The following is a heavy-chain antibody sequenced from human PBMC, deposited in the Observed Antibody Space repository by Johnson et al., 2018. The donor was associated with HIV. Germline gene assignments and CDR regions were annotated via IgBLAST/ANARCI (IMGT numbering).Heavy chain of an antibody. J-gene: IGHJ3*02. CDR1: GITVSSTY. V-gene: IGHV3-66*02. CDR2: IFSVGNT. CDR3: AREGIWYCSGGSCYGAFDI. Sequence: VQLVESGGGLVQPGGSLRLSCAASGITVSSTYMSWVRQAPGKGLEWVSVIFSVGNTYYADSVKGRFTISRDNSRNMIYLQMNSLRADDTAVYYCAREGIWYCSGGSCYGAFDIWGQGTMVTVSS. D-gene: IGHD2-15*01.